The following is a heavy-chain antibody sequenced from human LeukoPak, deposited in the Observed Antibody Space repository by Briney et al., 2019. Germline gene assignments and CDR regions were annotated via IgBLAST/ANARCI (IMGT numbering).Heavy chain of an antibody. J-gene: IGHJ4*02. V-gene: IGHV3-33*01. CDR2: IWYDGSNK. CDR1: GFTFSSYG. D-gene: IGHD2-15*01. CDR3: ARDSCSGGSCYSDY. Sequence: GGSLRLSCAASGFTFSSYGMHWVRQAPGKGLGWVVVIWYDGSNKYYADSVKGRFTISRDNSKNTLYLQMNSLRAEDTAVYYCARDSCSGGSCYSDYWGQGTLVTVSS.